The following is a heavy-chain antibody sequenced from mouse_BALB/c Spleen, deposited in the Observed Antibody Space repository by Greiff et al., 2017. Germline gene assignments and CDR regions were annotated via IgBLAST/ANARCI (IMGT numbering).Heavy chain of an antibody. J-gene: IGHJ2*01. CDR1: GFTFSSFG. Sequence: EVQGVESGGGLVQPGGSRKLSCAASGFTFSSFGMHWVRQAPEKGLEWVAYISSGSSTIYYADTVKGRFTISRDNPKNTLFLQMTSLRSEDTAMYYCARGAITTDYFDYWGQGTTLTVSS. V-gene: IGHV5-17*02. CDR2: ISSGSSTI. D-gene: IGHD2-4*01. CDR3: ARGAITTDYFDY.